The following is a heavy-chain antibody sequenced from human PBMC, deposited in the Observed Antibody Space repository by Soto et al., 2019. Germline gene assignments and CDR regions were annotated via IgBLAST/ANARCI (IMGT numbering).Heavy chain of an antibody. CDR1: GRSFSGYI. Sequence: SETLSLSCAVYGRSFSGYIWTWLRQTPGKGLQWIGQINHSGSASYNPSLKSRVTISVHTSNSQFSLELSSVTAADTAVYYCARGLITGSHYSGGWYYFDSWGQGTQVTVS. CDR2: INHSGSA. V-gene: IGHV4-34*01. D-gene: IGHD6-19*01. CDR3: ARGLITGSHYSGGWYYFDS. J-gene: IGHJ4*02.